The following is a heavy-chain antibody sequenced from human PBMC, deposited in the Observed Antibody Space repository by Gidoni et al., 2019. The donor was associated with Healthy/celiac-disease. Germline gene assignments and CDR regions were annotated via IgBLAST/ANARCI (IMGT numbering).Heavy chain of an antibody. CDR2: IYYSGST. J-gene: IGHJ4*02. V-gene: IGHV4-30-4*01. CDR1: GRSIRSVDYY. CDR3: AREDIAAAGNFDY. D-gene: IGHD6-13*01. Sequence: QVQLQESGLGLVQPSHTLSLTCSFSGRSIRSVDYYWSWLRQPPGKGLEWIGYIYYSGSTYYNPSLKSRVTISVDTSKNQFSLKLSSVTAADTAVYYCAREDIAAAGNFDYWGQGTLVTVSS.